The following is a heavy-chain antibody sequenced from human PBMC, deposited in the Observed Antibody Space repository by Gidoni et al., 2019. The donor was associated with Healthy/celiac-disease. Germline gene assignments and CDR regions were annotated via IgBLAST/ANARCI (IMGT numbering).Heavy chain of an antibody. D-gene: IGHD4-17*01. CDR3: AKDTCSTVTTSRYGMDV. CDR2: ISWNSGSI. Sequence: DVPLVESGVGLVQPGRSLRLSCAASRSPFADYAMHWVRQAPGKGLGWVSGISWNSGSIGYADSVKGRFTISRDNAKNSLYLQMNSLRAEDTALYYCAKDTCSTVTTSRYGMDVWGQGTTVTVSS. V-gene: IGHV3-9*01. J-gene: IGHJ6*02. CDR1: RSPFADYA.